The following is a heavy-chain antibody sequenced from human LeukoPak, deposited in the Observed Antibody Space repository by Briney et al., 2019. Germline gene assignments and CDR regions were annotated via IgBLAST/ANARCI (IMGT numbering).Heavy chain of an antibody. Sequence: GGSLRLSCAASGFTFSSYGMHWVRQAPGKGLEWVAVISYDGSNKYYADSVKGRFTISRDNSKNTLYLQMNSLRAEDTAVYYCAKAAGYSSSWYVRLSDGMDVWGQGTTVTVSS. J-gene: IGHJ6*02. CDR1: GFTFSSYG. V-gene: IGHV3-30*18. D-gene: IGHD6-13*01. CDR3: AKAAGYSSSWYVRLSDGMDV. CDR2: ISYDGSNK.